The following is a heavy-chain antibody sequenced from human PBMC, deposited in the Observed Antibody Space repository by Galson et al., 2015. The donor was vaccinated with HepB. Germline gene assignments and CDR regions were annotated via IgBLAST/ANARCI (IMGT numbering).Heavy chain of an antibody. Sequence: LSLTCTVSGGSISSYFWSWIRQPPGKGLEWIGYIYYSGATNYNPSLKSRVTISLDTSKSQFSLKLNSVTTADTAVYYCARGSTVAAYYFDYWGQGTLVTVSS. D-gene: IGHD4-23*01. CDR1: GGSISSYF. V-gene: IGHV4-59*01. CDR3: ARGSTVAAYYFDY. CDR2: IYYSGAT. J-gene: IGHJ4*02.